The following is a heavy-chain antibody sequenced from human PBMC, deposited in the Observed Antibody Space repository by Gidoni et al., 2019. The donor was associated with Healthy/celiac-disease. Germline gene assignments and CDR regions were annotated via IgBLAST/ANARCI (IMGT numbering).Heavy chain of an antibody. CDR3: ARVKSSYMDV. V-gene: IGHV3-74*01. CDR1: GFTFSSYW. Sequence: EVQLVESGGGFVQPGGSLILSGAASGFTFSSYWMHWFRQAPGKGLVWVSRINNDGSSTSYADSVKGRFTISRDNAKNTLYLQMNSLRAEDTAVYYCARVKSSYMDVWGKGTTVTVSS. J-gene: IGHJ6*03. CDR2: INNDGSST.